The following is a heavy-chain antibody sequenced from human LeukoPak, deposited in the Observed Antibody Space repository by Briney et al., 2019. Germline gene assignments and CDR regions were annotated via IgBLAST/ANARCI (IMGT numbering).Heavy chain of an antibody. CDR3: AKDVVGSYPRGWFDP. D-gene: IGHD1-26*01. Sequence: GGSLRLSCAASGFTVSSNEMSWVRQAPGKGLEWVSSISGGSTYYADSRKGRFTISRDNAKNSLYLQMNSLRAEDTAVYYCAKDVVGSYPRGWFDPWGQGTLVTVSS. CDR2: ISGGST. V-gene: IGHV3-38-3*01. CDR1: GFTVSSNE. J-gene: IGHJ5*02.